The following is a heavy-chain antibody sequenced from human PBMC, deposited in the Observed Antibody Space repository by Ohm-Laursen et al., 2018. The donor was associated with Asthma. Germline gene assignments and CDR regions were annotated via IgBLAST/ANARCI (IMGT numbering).Heavy chain of an antibody. V-gene: IGHV3-7*01. J-gene: IGHJ6*02. CDR3: TRFHYSGLDV. CDR2: IKHDGSET. CDR1: GFSFSGHW. Sequence: SLRLSCSASGFSFSGHWMSWVRQAPGKGLEWVANIKHDGSETYYVDSVKGRSTISRDNAKNSVYLQMNSLRAEDTAVFYCTRFHYSGLDVWGQGTTVTVSS.